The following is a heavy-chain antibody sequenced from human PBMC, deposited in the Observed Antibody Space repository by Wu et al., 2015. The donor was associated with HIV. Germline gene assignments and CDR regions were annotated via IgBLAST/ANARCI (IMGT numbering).Heavy chain of an antibody. D-gene: IGHD2-21*01. V-gene: IGHV1-2*02. CDR3: ASGIQAGGANY. CDR2: LNPNTGGA. J-gene: IGHJ4*02. Sequence: QVQLVQSGAEVKRPGASVRVSCRTSGYSFTAYYIHWVRQAPGQGLEWMGRLNPNTGGADSSQKFQGRVTLTRDTSINTAYMDLRRLRVDDSATYYCASGIQAGGANYWGQGTLVTV. CDR1: GYSFTAYY.